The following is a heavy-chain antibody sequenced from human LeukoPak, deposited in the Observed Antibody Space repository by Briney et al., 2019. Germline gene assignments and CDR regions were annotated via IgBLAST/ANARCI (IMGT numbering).Heavy chain of an antibody. CDR2: IYYSGST. D-gene: IGHD3-22*01. CDR1: GASISSYY. V-gene: IGHV4-59*12. J-gene: IGHJ4*02. CDR3: ARVIPNSYYYDSSGYYCDY. Sequence: SETLSLTCTVSGASISSYYWSWIRQPPGKGLEWIGYIYYSGSTNCNPSLKSRVSLSVDTSKNQFSLKLSSVTAADTAVYYCARVIPNSYYYDSSGYYCDYWGQGTLVTVSS.